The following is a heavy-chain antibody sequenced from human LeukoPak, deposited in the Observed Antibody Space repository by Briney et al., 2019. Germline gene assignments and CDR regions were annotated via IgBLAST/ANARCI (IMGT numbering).Heavy chain of an antibody. J-gene: IGHJ4*02. CDR1: GFTFDDYG. Sequence: GGSLRLSCAVSGFTFDDYGMSWVRQAPGKGLEWVSGINWNGGSTGYADSVKGRFTISRDNAKNSLYLQMNSLRAEDTALYYCSRDLSTARYCDWLLWCDYWGQGTLVTVSS. V-gene: IGHV3-20*04. CDR3: SRDLSTARYCDWLLWCDY. CDR2: INWNGGST. D-gene: IGHD3-9*01.